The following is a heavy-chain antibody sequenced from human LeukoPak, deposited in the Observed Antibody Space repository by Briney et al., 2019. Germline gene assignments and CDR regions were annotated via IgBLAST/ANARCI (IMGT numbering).Heavy chain of an antibody. CDR2: IHHDGTNQ. V-gene: IGHV3-30*02. CDR1: GFTFSSYG. J-gene: IGHJ5*02. CDR3: VNSGFDP. D-gene: IGHD3-10*01. Sequence: PGGSLRLSCAASGFTFSSYGMHWVRQAPGKGLEWVAFIHHDGTNQYYADSVKGRFTISRDNFKNTLYLQMNSLRVEDTALYYCVNSGFDPWGQGTLVTVSS.